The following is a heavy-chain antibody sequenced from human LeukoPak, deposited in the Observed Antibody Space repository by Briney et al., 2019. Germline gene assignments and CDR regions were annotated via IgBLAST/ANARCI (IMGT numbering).Heavy chain of an antibody. CDR3: ARVHFSSSPYFDY. CDR1: GFTFSYYG. CDR2: IWYDGSNK. J-gene: IGHJ4*02. D-gene: IGHD6-6*01. V-gene: IGHV3-33*01. Sequence: GGSLRLSCAASGFTFSYYGMHWVRQAPGKELEWVAVIWYDGSNKYYADSVKGRFTISRDNSKNTLYLQMNSLRAEDTAVYYCARVHFSSSPYFDYWGQGTLVTVSS.